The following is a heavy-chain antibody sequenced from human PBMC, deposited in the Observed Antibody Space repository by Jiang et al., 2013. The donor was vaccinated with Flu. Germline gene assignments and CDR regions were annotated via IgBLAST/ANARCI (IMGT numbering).Heavy chain of an antibody. Sequence: GAEVKEPGASVKVSCETSGYSFTNYGITWVRQAPGQGLEWMGWISVYNGKTKFAPKLEGRVTMTTDTSTNTAYMELRSLRSDDTAIYYCARDPSGTYWGQGTLVTVSP. CDR3: ARDPSGTY. J-gene: IGHJ4*02. CDR1: GYSFTNYG. D-gene: IGHD1-26*01. CDR2: ISVYNGKT. V-gene: IGHV1-18*01.